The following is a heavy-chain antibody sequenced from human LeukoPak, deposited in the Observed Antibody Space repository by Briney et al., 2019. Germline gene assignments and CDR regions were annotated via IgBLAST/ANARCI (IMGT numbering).Heavy chain of an antibody. CDR2: INPSGGST. Sequence: ASVKVSCKASGYTFTSYYMHWVRQAPGQGLEWMGIINPSGGSTSYAQKFQGRVTMTRDMSTSTVYMELSSLRSEDTAVYYCARDPGGGYDYGDFDLDYWGQGTLVTVSS. V-gene: IGHV1-46*01. CDR3: ARDPGGGYDYGDFDLDY. D-gene: IGHD4-17*01. J-gene: IGHJ4*02. CDR1: GYTFTSYY.